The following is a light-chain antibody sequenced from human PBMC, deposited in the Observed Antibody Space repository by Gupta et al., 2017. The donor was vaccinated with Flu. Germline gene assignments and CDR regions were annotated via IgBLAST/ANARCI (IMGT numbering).Light chain of an antibody. J-gene: IGLJ3*02. CDR1: TSDVGGYYF. Sequence: TTSDVGGYYFVSWYQQRSGKAPKLIIYNVDKRPSGVPGRFSGSKSGNTASRTVSGLQAEDEADYYCCSYTRSSTWVFGGGTKLSVL. V-gene: IGLV2-11*03. CDR2: NVD. CDR3: CSYTRSSTWV.